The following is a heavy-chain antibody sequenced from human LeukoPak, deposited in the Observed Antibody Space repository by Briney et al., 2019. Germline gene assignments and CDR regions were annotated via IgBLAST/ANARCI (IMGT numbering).Heavy chain of an antibody. Sequence: PSQTLSLTCTVSGGSISSGSYYWSWIRQSAGKGLEWIGRIYTSGSTNYNPSLKSRVTISVDTSKNQFSLNLSSVTAADTAVYYCARESSSGYTFDYWGKGTLVTVSS. V-gene: IGHV4-61*02. CDR2: IYTSGST. J-gene: IGHJ4*02. CDR1: GGSISSGSYY. D-gene: IGHD3-22*01. CDR3: ARESSSGYTFDY.